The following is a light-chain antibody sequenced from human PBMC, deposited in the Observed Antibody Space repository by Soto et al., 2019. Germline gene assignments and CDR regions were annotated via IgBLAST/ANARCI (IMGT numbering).Light chain of an antibody. J-gene: IGKJ2*01. CDR1: QSLLHPNGKNY. CDR3: MEALRIPHT. V-gene: IGKV2-28*01. Sequence: DIVMTQSPLSLPVTPGEPASISCRSSQSLLHPNGKNYLDWYLQKPGQSPQLLIYLGSNRASGVPDRFSGSGSGTDFTLKISGVEAEDVGVYYCMEALRIPHTFGQGTRLEIK. CDR2: LGS.